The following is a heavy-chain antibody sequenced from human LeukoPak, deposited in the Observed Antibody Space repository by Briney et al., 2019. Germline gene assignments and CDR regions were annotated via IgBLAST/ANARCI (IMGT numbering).Heavy chain of an antibody. Sequence: GGSLRLSCAASGFTFDYYTMYWVRQGPEKGLEWVSLISMDGVNTFYADSVKGRFTISRDNSKNTLYLQMNSLRAEDTAVYYCARDHGQRGIYYFDYWGQGTLVTVSS. D-gene: IGHD1-26*01. CDR1: GFTFDYYT. CDR3: ARDHGQRGIYYFDY. CDR2: ISMDGVNT. J-gene: IGHJ4*02. V-gene: IGHV3-43*01.